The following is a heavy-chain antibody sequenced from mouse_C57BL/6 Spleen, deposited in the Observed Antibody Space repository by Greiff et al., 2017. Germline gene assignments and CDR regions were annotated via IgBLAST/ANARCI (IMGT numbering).Heavy chain of an antibody. CDR3: TRREFYYFDY. V-gene: IGHV1-15*01. CDR2: IDPETGGT. J-gene: IGHJ2*01. Sequence: QVQLQQSGAELVRPGASVTLSCKASGYTFTDYEMHWVKQTPVHGLEWIGAIDPETGGTAYNQKFKGKAILTADKSSSTAYMELRSLTSEDSAVYYCTRREFYYFDYWGQGTTLTVSS. CDR1: GYTFTDYE.